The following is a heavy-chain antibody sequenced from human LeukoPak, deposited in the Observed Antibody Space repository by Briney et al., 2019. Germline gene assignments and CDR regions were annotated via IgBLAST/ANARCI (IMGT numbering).Heavy chain of an antibody. V-gene: IGHV4-38-2*02. J-gene: IGHJ4*02. CDR1: GDSISRSYY. Sequence: SSTLCVTCTVYGDSISRSYYCGWIRQTPGKGLEWIGSIYHSGSTYYNPSLKSRVTISVDTSKNQFSLKLSSVTAADTAVYYCARLDCSSTSCYLIHWENYFDYWGQGTLVTVSS. CDR3: ARLDCSSTSCYLIHWENYFDY. CDR2: IYHSGST. D-gene: IGHD2-2*01.